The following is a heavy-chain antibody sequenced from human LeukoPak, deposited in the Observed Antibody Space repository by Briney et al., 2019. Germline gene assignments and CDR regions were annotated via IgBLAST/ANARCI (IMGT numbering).Heavy chain of an antibody. CDR1: GLTFSNYD. CDR2: ISYDGGNK. Sequence: GGSLRLSCAASGLTFSNYDMHWVRQAPGKGLEWVTLISYDGGNKYYGDSVKGRFTISRDNSKNTLYLQMNSLRAEDTAVYYCARDAYSYGYDYWGQGTLVTVSS. J-gene: IGHJ4*02. CDR3: ARDAYSYGYDY. D-gene: IGHD5-18*01. V-gene: IGHV3-30*03.